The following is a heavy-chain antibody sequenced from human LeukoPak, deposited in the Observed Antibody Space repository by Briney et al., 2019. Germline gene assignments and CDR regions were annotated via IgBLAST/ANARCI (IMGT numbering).Heavy chain of an antibody. D-gene: IGHD4-23*01. CDR2: ISSSADST. V-gene: IGHV3-23*01. CDR3: AKPLEKYTYGGNFDY. CDR1: GFTFSSYA. J-gene: IGHJ4*02. Sequence: PGGSLRLSCDASGFTFSSYAMSWVRRAPGKGLALVSVISSSADSTYYADSVKGRFTISRDKSKNTLYLQMNNLRAEDTAVYYCAKPLEKYTYGGNFDYWGQGLLVTVSS.